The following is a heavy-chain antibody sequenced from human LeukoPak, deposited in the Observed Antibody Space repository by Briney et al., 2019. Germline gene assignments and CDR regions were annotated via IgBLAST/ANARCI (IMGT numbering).Heavy chain of an antibody. D-gene: IGHD2-15*01. Sequence: GGSLRLSCAASGFTFSDYYMSWIRQAPGKGLEWVSSISGSSGATYYADSVRGRFTISRDNSKNTVFLQMNSLRAEDTAIYYCAKGGPGAFDFWGQGTMVTVSS. V-gene: IGHV3-23*01. CDR3: AKGGPGAFDF. CDR1: GFTFSDYY. CDR2: ISGSSGAT. J-gene: IGHJ3*01.